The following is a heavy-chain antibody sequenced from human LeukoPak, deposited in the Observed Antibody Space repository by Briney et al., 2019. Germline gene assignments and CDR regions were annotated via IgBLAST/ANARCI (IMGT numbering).Heavy chain of an antibody. J-gene: IGHJ3*02. CDR2: ISGSGGST. CDR3: AKDHKAAAGHDAFDI. Sequence: PGGSLRLSCAASGFTFSSYAMSWVRQAPGKGLGWVSSISGSGGSTYYADSVKGRFTVSRDNSKNTLYLQMNSLRAEDTAVYYGAKDHKAAAGHDAFDIWGQGTMVTVSS. D-gene: IGHD6-13*01. V-gene: IGHV3-23*01. CDR1: GFTFSSYA.